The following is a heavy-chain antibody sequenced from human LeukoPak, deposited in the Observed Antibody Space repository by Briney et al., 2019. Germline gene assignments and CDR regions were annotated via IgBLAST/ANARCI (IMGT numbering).Heavy chain of an antibody. V-gene: IGHV3-9*03. D-gene: IGHD5-24*01. CDR1: GFTFNDYA. CDR2: ISWNGVTL. Sequence: PGGSLRLSCAASGFTFNDYAMYWVRRAPGKGLEWVSSISWNGVTLGYADSVKGRFTISRDNARNSLHLQMNSLRAEDMALYYCVKDRRDGYFGDAFDIWGQGTMVTVSS. CDR3: VKDRRDGYFGDAFDI. J-gene: IGHJ3*02.